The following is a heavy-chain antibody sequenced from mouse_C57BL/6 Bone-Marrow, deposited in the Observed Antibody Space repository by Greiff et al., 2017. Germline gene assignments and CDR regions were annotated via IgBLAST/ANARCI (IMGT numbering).Heavy chain of an antibody. CDR2: IHPNSGST. J-gene: IGHJ2*01. Sequence: QVQLQQPGAELVKPGASVKLSCKASGYTFTSYWMHWVKQRPGQGLEWIGMIHPNSGSTNYNEKFKSKATLTVDKSSSTAYMQLSSLTSEDSAVYYCARKGVYSNCYYFDYWGQGTTLTVSS. CDR3: ARKGVYSNCYYFDY. CDR1: GYTFTSYW. D-gene: IGHD2-5*01. V-gene: IGHV1-64*01.